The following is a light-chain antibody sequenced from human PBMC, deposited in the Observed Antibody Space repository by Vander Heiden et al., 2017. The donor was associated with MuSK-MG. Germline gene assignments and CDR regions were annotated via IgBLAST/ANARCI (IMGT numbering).Light chain of an antibody. V-gene: IGKV3-20*01. CDR2: GAS. CDR3: QQDGSSPRT. Sequence: VLTQSPGTLSLSPGERATLSCRASQSVSSSYLAWYQQKPSQAPRLLIYGASSRATGIPDRFSGSGSGTDFTLTISRLEPEDFAVYYCQQDGSSPRTFGQGTKLEIK. J-gene: IGKJ2*01. CDR1: QSVSSSY.